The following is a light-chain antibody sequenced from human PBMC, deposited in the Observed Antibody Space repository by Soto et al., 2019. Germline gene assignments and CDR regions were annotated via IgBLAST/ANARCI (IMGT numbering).Light chain of an antibody. Sequence: DIVMTQSPDSLAVSLGERATINCKSSQSVLYSSNNKNYLAWYQQKPGQPPKLLIYWASTRESGVPDRFSGSGSGSDFTLTINRLEPEDFAVYYCQDFAYPQWTFGQGTKVDIK. V-gene: IGKV4-1*01. J-gene: IGKJ1*01. CDR2: WAS. CDR1: QSVLYSSNNKNY. CDR3: QDFAYPQWT.